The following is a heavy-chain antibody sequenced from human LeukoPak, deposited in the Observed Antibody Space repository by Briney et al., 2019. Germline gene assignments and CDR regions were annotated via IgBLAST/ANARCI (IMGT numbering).Heavy chain of an antibody. Sequence: GGSLRLSCAASGFTFSSYGMHWVRQAPGKGLEWVAVIWYDGSNKYYADSVKGRFTISRDNSKNTLYLQMNSLSAEDTAVYYCAKADKWLVPACWGQGTLVTVSS. CDR1: GFTFSSYG. CDR2: IWYDGSNK. CDR3: AKADKWLVPAC. D-gene: IGHD6-19*01. J-gene: IGHJ4*02. V-gene: IGHV3-33*06.